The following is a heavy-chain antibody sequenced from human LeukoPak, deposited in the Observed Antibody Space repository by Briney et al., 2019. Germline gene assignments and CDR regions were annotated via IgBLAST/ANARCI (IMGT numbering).Heavy chain of an antibody. CDR3: AREGGIPAAIRDAFDI. D-gene: IGHD2-2*02. CDR1: GFTFSSYA. CDR2: ISYDGSNK. Sequence: PGGSLRLSCAASGFTFSSYAMHWVRQAPGKGLEWVAVISYDGSNKYYADSVKGRFTISRDNAKNSLYLQMNSLRAEDTAVYYCAREGGIPAAIRDAFDIWGQGTMVTVSS. V-gene: IGHV3-30-3*01. J-gene: IGHJ3*02.